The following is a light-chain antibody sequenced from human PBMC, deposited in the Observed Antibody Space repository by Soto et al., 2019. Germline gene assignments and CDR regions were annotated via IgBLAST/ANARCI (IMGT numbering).Light chain of an antibody. CDR3: QQYFTTPWT. V-gene: IGKV4-1*01. CDR2: WAS. J-gene: IGKJ1*01. Sequence: DIVMTQSPDSLAVSLGERATINCKSSQSVLYSSNNKNYLAWYQQKLGQPPKLLIYWASTRGSGVPDRFSGSGSGTDFTLTISNLQAEDVAVYYCQQYFTTPWTFGQGTKVEIK. CDR1: QSVLYSSNNKNY.